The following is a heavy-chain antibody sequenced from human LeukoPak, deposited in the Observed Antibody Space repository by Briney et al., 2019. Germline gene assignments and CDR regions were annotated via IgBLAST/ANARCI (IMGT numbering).Heavy chain of an antibody. D-gene: IGHD3-9*01. CDR3: ARAGSLVIREYYFDY. CDR2: IRSDGSNK. J-gene: IGHJ4*02. V-gene: IGHV3-33*01. CDR1: GFTFSSYG. Sequence: GRSLRLSCAASGFTFSSYGMHWVRQAPGKGLEWVAVIRSDGSNKYYGDSVKGGFTISRDNSKNTLYLQLNSLRAEDTAVYYCARAGSLVIREYYFDYWGQGTLVTVSS.